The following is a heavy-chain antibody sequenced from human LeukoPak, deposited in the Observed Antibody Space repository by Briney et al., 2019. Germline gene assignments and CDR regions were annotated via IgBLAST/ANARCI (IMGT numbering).Heavy chain of an antibody. Sequence: GRSLRHSWAASGFTFTNACMSWVSQPPRKGLEWVASIKSITDGGTIDYAAPVKGRFTISRDDSKNTQYLQMNSLKIEVTGVYYCAGGDWIDEWGQGTLVTVSS. CDR3: AGGDWIDE. CDR2: IKSITDGGTI. V-gene: IGHV3-15*01. CDR1: GFTFTNAC. J-gene: IGHJ5*02.